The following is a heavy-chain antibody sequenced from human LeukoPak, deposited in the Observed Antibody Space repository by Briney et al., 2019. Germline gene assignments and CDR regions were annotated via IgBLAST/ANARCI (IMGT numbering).Heavy chain of an antibody. J-gene: IGHJ3*02. CDR3: ITDAVKWDSFNDAFDI. CDR2: IRSKAYGGTT. CDR1: GFTFGDYA. D-gene: IGHD1-26*01. Sequence: GGSLRLSCTASGFTFGDYAMSWFRQAPGKGLEWVGFIRSKAYGGTTDYAAPVKGRFTISRDDSKNTLYLQMNSLKTEDTAVYYCITDAVKWDSFNDAFDIWGQGTMVTVSS. V-gene: IGHV3-49*03.